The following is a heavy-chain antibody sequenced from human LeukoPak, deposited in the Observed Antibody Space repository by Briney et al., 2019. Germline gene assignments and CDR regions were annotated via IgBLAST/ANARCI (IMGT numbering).Heavy chain of an antibody. CDR3: AKGSTHGYYDILTGYYRSGWFDP. J-gene: IGHJ5*02. CDR2: ISGSGDYT. Sequence: GGTLRLSCAASGFTFSSHGMSWVRQAPGKGLEWVSTISGSGDYTYYADSVKGRFTISRDNSKNTLYLQMNSLRAEDTAVYYCAKGSTHGYYDILTGYYRSGWFDPWGQGTLVTASS. V-gene: IGHV3-23*01. CDR1: GFTFSSHG. D-gene: IGHD3-9*01.